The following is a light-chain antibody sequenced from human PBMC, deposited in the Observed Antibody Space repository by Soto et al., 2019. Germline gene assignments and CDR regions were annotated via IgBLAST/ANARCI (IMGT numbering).Light chain of an antibody. V-gene: IGKV1-39*01. CDR1: QSISSY. CDR2: AAS. Sequence: DIQMTQSPSSLSASVGDRVTITCRASQSISSYLNWYQQKPGKAPKLLIYAASSMKNGVPTRFSGSGSGTDFTLTISSLQPEDFATYYCQQSYSTPDTFGQGTKLEIK. CDR3: QQSYSTPDT. J-gene: IGKJ2*01.